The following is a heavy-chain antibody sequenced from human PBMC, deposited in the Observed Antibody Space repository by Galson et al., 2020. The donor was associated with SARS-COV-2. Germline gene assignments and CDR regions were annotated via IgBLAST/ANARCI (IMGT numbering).Heavy chain of an antibody. CDR2: ISWNSGSI. V-gene: IGHV3-9*01. CDR3: AKAGYGDYNADDY. J-gene: IGHJ4*02. CDR1: GFTFDDYA. D-gene: IGHD4-17*01. Sequence: GGSLRLSCAASGFTFDDYAMHWVRQAPGKGLEWVSGISWNSGSIGYADSVKGRFTISRDNAKNSLYLQMNSLRAEDTALYYCAKAGYGDYNADDYWGQGTLVTVSS.